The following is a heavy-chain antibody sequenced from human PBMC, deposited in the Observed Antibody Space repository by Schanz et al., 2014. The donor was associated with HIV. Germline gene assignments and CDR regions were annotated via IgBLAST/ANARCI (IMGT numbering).Heavy chain of an antibody. CDR2: INPNSGGT. D-gene: IGHD3-9*01. CDR3: AREKVGILADYTPNGMDV. CDR1: GHPFTGYY. J-gene: IGHJ6*02. V-gene: IGHV1-2*02. Sequence: QVQLVQSGAEVKKPGASVKVSCKAPGHPFTGYYIHWVRQAPGQGLEWMGWINPNSGGTNYAPKXXXXXXXXXXXXXXXXXXXXXXXXXXXXXMYYCAREKVGILADYTPNGMDVWGQGTTVTVSS.